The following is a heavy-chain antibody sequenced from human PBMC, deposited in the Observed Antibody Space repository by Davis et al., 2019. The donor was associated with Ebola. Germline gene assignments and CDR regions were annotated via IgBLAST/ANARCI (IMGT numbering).Heavy chain of an antibody. V-gene: IGHV3-21*01. D-gene: IGHD3-22*01. CDR3: ARGDDSSDYYWSGAFDI. J-gene: IGHJ3*02. CDR2: INSRSRYI. Sequence: PGGSLRLSCAASGFTFNYAWMSWVRQAPGKGLEWVSIINSRSRYIYYADSVKGRFTISRDNAKNSLYLQMNSLRAEDTAVYYCARGDDSSDYYWSGAFDIWGQGTMVTVSS. CDR1: GFTFNYAW.